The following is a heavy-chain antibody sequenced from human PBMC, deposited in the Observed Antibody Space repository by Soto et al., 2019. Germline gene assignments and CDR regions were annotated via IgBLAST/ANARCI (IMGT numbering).Heavy chain of an antibody. D-gene: IGHD3-3*01. V-gene: IGHV3-23*01. J-gene: IGHJ5*02. CDR2: ISGSGGST. CDR3: AKYYSGYYDFWSGYYATQNWFDP. CDR1: GFTFSSYA. Sequence: GGSLRLSCAASGFTFSSYAMSWVRQAPGKGLEWVSAISGSGGSTYYADSVKGRFTISRDNSKNTLYLQMNSLRAEDTAVYYCAKYYSGYYDFWSGYYATQNWFDPWGQGTLVTVSS.